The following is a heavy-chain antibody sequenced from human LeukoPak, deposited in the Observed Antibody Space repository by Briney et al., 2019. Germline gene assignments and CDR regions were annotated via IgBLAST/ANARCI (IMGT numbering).Heavy chain of an antibody. D-gene: IGHD6-19*01. J-gene: IGHJ4*02. CDR2: ISSSSSYI. Sequence: GGSLRLSCAASGFTFSSYSMNWVRQAPGKGLEWVSSISSSSSYIYYADSVKGRFTISRDNAKNSLYLQMNSLRAEDTAVYYCARDPSTIAVAGTYVYWGQGTLITVSS. CDR3: ARDPSTIAVAGTYVY. V-gene: IGHV3-21*01. CDR1: GFTFSSYS.